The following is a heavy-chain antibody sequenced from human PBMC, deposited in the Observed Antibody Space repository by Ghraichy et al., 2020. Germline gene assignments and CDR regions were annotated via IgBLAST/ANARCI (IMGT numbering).Heavy chain of an antibody. CDR3: ARVRTGYYYRFVFDV. CDR2: INHSGST. CDR1: GGSFSGYY. V-gene: IGHV4-34*01. D-gene: IGHD3-22*01. J-gene: IGHJ3*01. Sequence: SETLSLTCAVYGGSFSGYYWSWIRQPPGKGLEWIGEINHSGSTNYDPSLKSRVTISVDTSKNQFSLRLSSVTAADTAVYYCARVRTGYYYRFVFDVWGQGTMVTVSS.